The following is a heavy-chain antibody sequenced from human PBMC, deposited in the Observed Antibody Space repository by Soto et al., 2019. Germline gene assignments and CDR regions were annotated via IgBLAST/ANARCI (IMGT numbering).Heavy chain of an antibody. Sequence: PVKVSCKASGGTFSSYAISWVRQAPGQGLGWMGGIIPIFGTANYAQKFQGRVTITADESTSTAYMELSSLRSEDTAVYYCAREDTASHYYYYGMDVWGQGTTVTVSS. CDR2: IIPIFGTA. CDR3: AREDTASHYYYYGMDV. J-gene: IGHJ6*02. CDR1: GGTFSSYA. D-gene: IGHD5-18*01. V-gene: IGHV1-69*13.